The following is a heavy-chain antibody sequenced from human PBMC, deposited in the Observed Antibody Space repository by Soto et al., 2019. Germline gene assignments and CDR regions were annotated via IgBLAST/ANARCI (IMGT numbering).Heavy chain of an antibody. Sequence: GGSLRLSCEASGFTLRNYAMTWVRQAPGKGLEWVSLISANDVGTYYAESVKTRFTISTDQSRNTVYLQMDSLRADDTAIYYCAKAKNDYNWDNRPPFDYWGQGALVTVSS. V-gene: IGHV3-23*01. CDR2: ISANDVGT. D-gene: IGHD1-20*01. CDR3: AKAKNDYNWDNRPPFDY. J-gene: IGHJ4*02. CDR1: GFTLRNYA.